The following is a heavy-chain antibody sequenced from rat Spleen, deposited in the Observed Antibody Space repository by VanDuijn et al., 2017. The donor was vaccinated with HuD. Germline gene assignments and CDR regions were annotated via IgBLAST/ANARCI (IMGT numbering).Heavy chain of an antibody. J-gene: IGHJ1*01. CDR2: ITNAAGKV. CDR1: GFTFNNYW. V-gene: IGHV5-31*01. D-gene: IGHD3-1*01. Sequence: EVQLVKSGGGLVQPGRSLKLSCVASGFTFNNYWMTWIRQAPGKGLVWVASITNAAGKVYYPDSVKGRFTISRDIAQNTLYLQLNSPRSEDTATYYCARHPSMYWYFDFWGPGTMVTVSS. CDR3: ARHPSMYWYFDF.